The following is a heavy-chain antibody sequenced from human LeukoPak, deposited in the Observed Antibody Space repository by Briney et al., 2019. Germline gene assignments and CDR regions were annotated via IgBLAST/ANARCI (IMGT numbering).Heavy chain of an antibody. CDR1: GGSISSYY. CDR3: ARETEVPGGRSWNF. Sequence: SETLSLTCTVSGGSISSYYWTWIRQPAGKGLEWIGRIHPSGTTNHNPSLKSRVIMSLDMSNNQFSLKVRSVTAADTAVYYCARETEVPGGRSWNFWGQGTLVTVSS. CDR2: IHPSGTT. J-gene: IGHJ4*02. V-gene: IGHV4-4*07. D-gene: IGHD6-19*01.